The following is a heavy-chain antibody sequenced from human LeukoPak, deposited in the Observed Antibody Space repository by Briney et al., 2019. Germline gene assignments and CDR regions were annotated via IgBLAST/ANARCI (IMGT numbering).Heavy chain of an antibody. J-gene: IGHJ3*02. CDR3: ARDQEEVSGWYTVSAFDI. Sequence: SETLSLTCTVSGGSISSYYWSWIRQPPGKGLEWIGYIYYSGSTNYNPSLKSRVTISVDTSKNQFSLKLSSVTAADTAVYYCARDQEEVSGWYTVSAFDIWGQGTMVTVSS. CDR1: GGSISSYY. CDR2: IYYSGST. D-gene: IGHD6-19*01. V-gene: IGHV4-59*01.